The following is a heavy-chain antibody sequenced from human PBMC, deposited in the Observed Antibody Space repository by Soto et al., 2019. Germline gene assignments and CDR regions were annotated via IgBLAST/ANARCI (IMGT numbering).Heavy chain of an antibody. J-gene: IGHJ6*02. CDR3: ARGYCSGTGCYNGLDV. V-gene: IGHV3-64*07. CDR1: GFTFSSYA. D-gene: IGHD2-2*02. Sequence: EVQLVESGGGLVQPGGSLRLSFAASGFTFSSYAMHWVRQAPGKGLEYVSAISSNGDNTYYADFVKGRFTISRDDSKKTLYLQMGSLRAEDMAVYHCARGYCSGTGCYNGLDVWGQGTTVTVSS. CDR2: ISSNGDNT.